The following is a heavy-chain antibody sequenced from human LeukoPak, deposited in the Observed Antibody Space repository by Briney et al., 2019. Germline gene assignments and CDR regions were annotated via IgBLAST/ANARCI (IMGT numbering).Heavy chain of an antibody. CDR3: ARLVLETRDYYYYMDV. J-gene: IGHJ6*03. CDR1: GGSISSYY. Sequence: PSETLSLTCTVSGGSISSYYWSWIRQPPGKGLEWIGYIYYSGSTNCNPSLKSRVTISVDTSKNQFSLKLSSVTAADTAVYYCARLVLETRDYYYYMDVWGKGTTVTVSS. CDR2: IYYSGST. D-gene: IGHD3-3*01. V-gene: IGHV4-59*01.